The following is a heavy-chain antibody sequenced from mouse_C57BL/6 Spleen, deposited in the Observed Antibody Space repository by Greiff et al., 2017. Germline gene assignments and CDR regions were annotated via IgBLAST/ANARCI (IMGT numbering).Heavy chain of an antibody. CDR1: GYTFTSYG. D-gene: IGHD1-1*01. Sequence: VQVVESGAELARPGASVKLSCKASGYTFTSYGISWVKQRTGQGLEWIGEIYPRSGNTYYNEKFKGKATLTADKSSSTAYMELRSLTSEDSAVYFCARARTTVVDWFAYWGQGTLVTVSA. CDR2: IYPRSGNT. V-gene: IGHV1-81*01. J-gene: IGHJ3*01. CDR3: ARARTTVVDWFAY.